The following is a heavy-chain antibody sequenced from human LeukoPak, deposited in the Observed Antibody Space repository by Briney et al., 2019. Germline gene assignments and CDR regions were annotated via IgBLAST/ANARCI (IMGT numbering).Heavy chain of an antibody. CDR3: AKSRGEQLYFRDFDY. CDR2: IRYDGTNK. CDR1: GFTFSRFG. D-gene: IGHD1/OR15-1a*01. J-gene: IGHJ4*02. Sequence: PGGSLRLSCAASGFTFSRFGMHWVRQAPGKGLQWVAFIRYDGTNKFYADSVKGRFTMSRDDPKNTLYLQMNSLSADDTAVYYCAKSRGEQLYFRDFDYWGQGTLVTVAS. V-gene: IGHV3-30*02.